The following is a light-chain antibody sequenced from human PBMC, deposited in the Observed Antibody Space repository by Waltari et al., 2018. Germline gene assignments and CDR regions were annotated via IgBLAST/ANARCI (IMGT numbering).Light chain of an antibody. CDR3: LQYNGEPRT. V-gene: IGKV1-5*03. J-gene: IGKJ1*01. CDR1: QNINTW. CDR2: KAS. Sequence: DIQMTQSPSTLSASVGDRVTITCRASQNINTWLAWHQQKPGKAPNLLIYKASSLERGVPSRFSGSGSGTEFTLTISSLQPDDFATYYCLQYNGEPRTFGQGTKVEVK.